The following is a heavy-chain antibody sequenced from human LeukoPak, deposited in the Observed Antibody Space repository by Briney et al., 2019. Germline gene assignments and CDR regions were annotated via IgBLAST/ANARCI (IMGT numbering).Heavy chain of an antibody. V-gene: IGHV3-64D*06. CDR3: VSGTGY. J-gene: IGHJ4*02. CDR2: ISSNGDNT. Sequence: GGCLRLSCSVSGFTFSTYVMHWVRQAPGKGLEYVSAISSNGDNTYYADSVKGRFTISRDNSKNTLYLQMSSLRADDTAVYYCVSGTGYWGQGTLVTVSS. CDR1: GFTFSTYV.